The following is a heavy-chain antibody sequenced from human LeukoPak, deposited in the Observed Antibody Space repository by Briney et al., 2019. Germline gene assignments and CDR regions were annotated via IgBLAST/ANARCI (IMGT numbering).Heavy chain of an antibody. J-gene: IGHJ5*02. CDR2: IRYDGSNE. D-gene: IGHD6-13*01. V-gene: IGHV3-30*02. CDR3: ASSISIAAAGNNWFDP. Sequence: GGSLRLSCAASGFTFSSYGMHWVRQAPGKGLEWVSFIRYDGSNEYYADSVRGRFTISRDNSKNTLYLQMNSLRAEDTAVYYCASSISIAAAGNNWFDPWGQGTLVTVSS. CDR1: GFTFSSYG.